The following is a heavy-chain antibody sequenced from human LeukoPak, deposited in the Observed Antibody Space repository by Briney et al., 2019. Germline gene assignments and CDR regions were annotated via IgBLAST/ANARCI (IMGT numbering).Heavy chain of an antibody. CDR1: GFAFTSVT. Sequence: GGALRLSFAASGFAFTSVTMNWGRPTPGKGREWGSSISGTGGNTYYADSVKGRFTISRDNSRNTLYLQMNSLRAEDTAVYYCAKDHGVAVTGMYYWGQGTLVTVSS. CDR2: ISGTGGNT. V-gene: IGHV3-23*01. D-gene: IGHD6-19*01. J-gene: IGHJ4*02. CDR3: AKDHGVAVTGMYY.